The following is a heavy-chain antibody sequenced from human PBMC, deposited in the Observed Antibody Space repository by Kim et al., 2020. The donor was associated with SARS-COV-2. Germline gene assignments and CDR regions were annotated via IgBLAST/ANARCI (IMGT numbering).Heavy chain of an antibody. J-gene: IGHJ6*02. D-gene: IGHD6-19*01. CDR1: GDSVSSNSAA. CDR2: TYYRSKWYN. Sequence: SQTLSLTCAISGDSVSSNSAAWNWIRQSPSRGLEWLGRTYYRSKWYNDYAVSVKSRITINPDTSKNQFSLQLNSVTPEDTAVYYCAREGGAGKYLYPDYYYYGMDVWGQGTTVTVSS. V-gene: IGHV6-1*01. CDR3: AREGGAGKYLYPDYYYYGMDV.